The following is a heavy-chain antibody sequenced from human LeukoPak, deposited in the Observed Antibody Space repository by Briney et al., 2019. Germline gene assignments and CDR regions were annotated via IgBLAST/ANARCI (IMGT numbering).Heavy chain of an antibody. CDR1: RVTLSTYG. Sequence: GGSLSLSCAASRVTLSTYGMHWARQAPAKGLECVAFIRYDARKKYYADSVKGRCTTSRDNSPNTLYLQMNSLRAEDTALYYDAKGPRREAAMIGLEDHWGQGRLVAVSS. J-gene: IGHJ4*02. CDR2: IRYDARKK. CDR3: AKGPRREAAMIGLEDH. V-gene: IGHV3-30*02. D-gene: IGHD2-2*01.